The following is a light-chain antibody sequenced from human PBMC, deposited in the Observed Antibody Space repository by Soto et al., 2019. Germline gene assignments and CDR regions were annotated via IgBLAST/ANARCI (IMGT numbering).Light chain of an antibody. CDR2: DVS. CDR3: SSYTSSSTRYL. CDR1: SSDVGGYNY. J-gene: IGLJ1*01. V-gene: IGLV2-14*01. Sequence: QSALTQPASVSGSPGQSMTISCTGTSSDVGGYNYVSWYQQHPGKAPKLMIYDVSNRPSGVSNRFSGSKSGNTASLTISGLQAEDEADYYCSSYTSSSTRYLFGTGTKVTVL.